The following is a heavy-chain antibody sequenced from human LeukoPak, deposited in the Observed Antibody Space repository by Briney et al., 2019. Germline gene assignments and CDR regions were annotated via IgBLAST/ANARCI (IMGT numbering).Heavy chain of an antibody. V-gene: IGHV1-2*06. D-gene: IGHD1-26*01. J-gene: IGHJ4*02. CDR1: GYTFTGYY. CDR2: INPNSGGT. CDR3: AREAGVYPVEWELYYFDY. Sequence: ASVKVSCKASGYTFTGYYMHWVRQAPGQGLEWMGRINPNSGGTNYAQKFQGRVTMTRDTSISTAYMGLSRLRSDDTAVYYCAREAGVYPVEWELYYFDYWGQGTLVTVSS.